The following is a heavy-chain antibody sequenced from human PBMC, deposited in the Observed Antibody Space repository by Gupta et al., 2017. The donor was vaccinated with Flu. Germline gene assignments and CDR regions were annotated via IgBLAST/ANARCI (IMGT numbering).Heavy chain of an antibody. CDR1: GYTLPELS. V-gene: IGHV1-24*01. D-gene: IGHD1-26*01. CDR2: FDQGDEKT. J-gene: IGHJ6*02. Sequence: QVHLVQSGAEVKKPGASVKASGTVSGYTLPELSMHWVRQAPGKGLEGLGGFDQGDEKTINAQKFQGRVTMTEDTSTDTAYMELSSLRSEDTAVYYCATDRLIVGAPGPDYYYGMDVWGQGTTVTVSS. CDR3: ATDRLIVGAPGPDYYYGMDV.